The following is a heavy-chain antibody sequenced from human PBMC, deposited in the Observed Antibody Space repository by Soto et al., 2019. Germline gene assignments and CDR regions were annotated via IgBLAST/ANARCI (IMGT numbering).Heavy chain of an antibody. V-gene: IGHV4-39*01. CDR2: IYYSGST. CDR3: ASVSTSRSGDVDIVATIRPPGPLDY. D-gene: IGHD5-12*01. Sequence: SETLSLTCTVSGGSISSSSYYWGWIRQPPGKGLEWIGSIYYSGSTYYNPSLKSRVTISVDTSKNQFSLKLISVTAADTAVYYCASVSTSRSGDVDIVATIRPPGPLDYWGQGTLVTVSS. CDR1: GGSISSSSYY. J-gene: IGHJ4*02.